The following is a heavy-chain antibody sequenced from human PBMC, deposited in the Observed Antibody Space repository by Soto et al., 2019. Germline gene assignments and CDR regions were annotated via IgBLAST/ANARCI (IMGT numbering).Heavy chain of an antibody. Sequence: QVQLVQSGAEVKKPGASVKVSCKASGYTFTSYYMHLVRQAPGQGLEWTGIINPSGGSTSYAQKLPGRVTMTRDRSTSTVYMERSSLRSEDTAVSYCARENSVWWLTGEHFDYWGQGTLVTVSS. V-gene: IGHV1-46*03. CDR1: GYTFTSYY. J-gene: IGHJ4*02. CDR2: INPSGGST. CDR3: ARENSVWWLTGEHFDY. D-gene: IGHD7-27*01.